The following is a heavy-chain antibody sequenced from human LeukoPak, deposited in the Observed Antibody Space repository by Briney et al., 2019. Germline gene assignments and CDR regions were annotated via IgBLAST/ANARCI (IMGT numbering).Heavy chain of an antibody. D-gene: IGHD3-3*01. CDR1: GYTFTSYG. Sequence: ASVKVSCKASGYTFTSYGISWVRQAPGQGLEWMGWISAYNGNTNYAQKLQGRVTMTTDTSTSTAYMELRSLRSDDTAVYYCARGSYDFWSGGSRVDYWGQGTLVTVSS. CDR3: ARGSYDFWSGGSRVDY. J-gene: IGHJ4*02. V-gene: IGHV1-18*01. CDR2: ISAYNGNT.